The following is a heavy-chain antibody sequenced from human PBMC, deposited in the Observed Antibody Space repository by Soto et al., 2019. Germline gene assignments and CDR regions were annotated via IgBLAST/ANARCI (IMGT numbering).Heavy chain of an antibody. CDR2: IYYSGST. CDR1: GGSIISSSYY. J-gene: IGHJ4*02. V-gene: IGHV4-39*01. D-gene: IGHD3-22*01. CDR3: ARPLINDYDSSGYYYN. Sequence: ETLSLTCTVSGGSIISSSYYWGLIRQPPGKGLEWIGSIYYSGSTYYNPSLKSRVTISVDTSKNQFSLKLSSVTAADTAVYYCARPLINDYDSSGYYYNWGQGTLVTVSS.